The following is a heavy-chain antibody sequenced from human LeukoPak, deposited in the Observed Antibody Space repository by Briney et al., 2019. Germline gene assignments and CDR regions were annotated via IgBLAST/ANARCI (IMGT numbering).Heavy chain of an antibody. V-gene: IGHV1-3*01. J-gene: IGHJ6*02. Sequence: ASVKVSCKGSGYTFTNYAVHWVRQAPGQRLEWLGWINPGNGDTKYSQNFQGRVTVASDTSAATAYVELNSLTSEDTAVYYCARERWHCRVNCYSVYYYALDVWGQGTTVTVSS. CDR3: ARERWHCRVNCYSVYYYALDV. CDR2: INPGNGDT. D-gene: IGHD2-15*01. CDR1: GYTFTNYA.